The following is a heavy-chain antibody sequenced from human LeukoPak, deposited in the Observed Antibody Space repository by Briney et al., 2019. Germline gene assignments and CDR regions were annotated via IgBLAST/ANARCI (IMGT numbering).Heavy chain of an antibody. D-gene: IGHD5-12*01. CDR1: GGSISSDY. J-gene: IGHJ6*02. Sequence: TSETLSLTCIVPGGSISSDYWSWIRQPPGKGLEWIGYIYHSGSTNYNPSLKSRVTISVDTSKKQFSLKLSSVTAADAAVYFCARDLAVATITGGGDGTYYHYYGMDVWGQGTTVTVSS. CDR3: ARDLAVATITGGGDGTYYHYYGMDV. CDR2: IYHSGST. V-gene: IGHV4-59*01.